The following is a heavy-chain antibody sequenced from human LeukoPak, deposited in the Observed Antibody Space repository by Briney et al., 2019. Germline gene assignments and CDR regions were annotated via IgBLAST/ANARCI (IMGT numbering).Heavy chain of an antibody. CDR2: IYYSGTT. V-gene: IGHV4-59*01. J-gene: IGHJ4*02. D-gene: IGHD6-13*01. CDR1: GGSISNYY. CDR3: ARGVYIAAAQYGY. Sequence: SETLSLTCTVSGGSISNYYWSWIRQPPGKGLEWIGYIYYSGTTIYNPSLKSRVTISVDTSKNQFSLKLNSVTAADTAVYYCARGVYIAAAQYGYWGQGTLVTVSS.